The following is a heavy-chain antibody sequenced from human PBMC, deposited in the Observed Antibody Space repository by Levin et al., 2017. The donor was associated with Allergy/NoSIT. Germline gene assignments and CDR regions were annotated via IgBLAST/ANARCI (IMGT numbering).Heavy chain of an antibody. Sequence: GESLKISCKASGYTFTSYGINWVRQAPGQGLEWMGWISPYNGNTNYAQKLQGRVTMTTDTSTSTVYMDLRSLSSDETAMYYCARDYKYSSSSGFGYWGQGTLVTVPS. CDR1: GYTFTSYG. V-gene: IGHV1-18*01. D-gene: IGHD6-6*01. J-gene: IGHJ4*02. CDR3: ARDYKYSSSSGFGY. CDR2: ISPYNGNT.